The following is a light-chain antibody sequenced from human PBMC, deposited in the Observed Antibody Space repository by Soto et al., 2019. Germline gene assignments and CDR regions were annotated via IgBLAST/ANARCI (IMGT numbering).Light chain of an antibody. CDR1: QSVRSD. Sequence: VVTQSPATLSVFPGETATLSCRASQSVRSDLAWYQQRPGQAPSLLIYGASTRATGIPARFRGSGSGTEFRLTISSLQSEDFATYYCQQYNTWHPKMAFGRGTKVEIK. CDR3: QQYNTWHPKMA. V-gene: IGKV3-15*01. J-gene: IGKJ1*01. CDR2: GAS.